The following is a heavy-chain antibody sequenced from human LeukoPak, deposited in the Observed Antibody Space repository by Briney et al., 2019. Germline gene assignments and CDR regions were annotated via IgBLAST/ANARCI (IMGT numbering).Heavy chain of an antibody. CDR1: GFTVSSNY. D-gene: IGHD3-22*01. J-gene: IGHJ4*02. V-gene: IGHV3-53*01. Sequence: PGGSLRLSCAASGFTVSSNYMSWVRQAPGKGLDWVSLLYRDGTTYYAESVKGRFTISRDSSKSTLYLQMNSLTVEDTALYARVGYYGDYALALDHWGQGTLVSVSS. CDR2: LYRDGTT. CDR3: VGYYGDYALALDH.